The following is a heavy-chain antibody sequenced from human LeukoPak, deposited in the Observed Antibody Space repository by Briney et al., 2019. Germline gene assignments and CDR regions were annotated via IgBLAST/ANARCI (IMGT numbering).Heavy chain of an antibody. D-gene: IGHD2-15*01. V-gene: IGHV3-23*01. CDR1: GFPFGSYA. Sequence: GSLSLSCTASGFPFGSYAMSWVRQVPGKGLEWVSGISSSGGTTYYADSVKGRFTISRDNSKNTLHLQMNNLRAEDTAIYYCAKDNGGSSSWYFDLWGRGTLLTVSS. CDR2: ISSSGGTT. J-gene: IGHJ2*01. CDR3: AKDNGGSSSWYFDL.